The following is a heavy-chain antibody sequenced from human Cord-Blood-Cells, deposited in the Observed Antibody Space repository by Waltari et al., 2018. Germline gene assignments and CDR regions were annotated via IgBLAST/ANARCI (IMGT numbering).Heavy chain of an antibody. CDR1: GGSISSSSYS. D-gene: IGHD2-15*01. CDR2: IYYSGRT. CDR3: ARRGYCSGGSCYGLYYFDY. V-gene: IGHV4-39*01. J-gene: IGHJ4*02. Sequence: QLQLQESGPGLVKPSETLSLTCPVSGGSISSSSYSWGWIRQPPGTGLEWIGSIYYSGRTYYNPSLKSRVTISVDTSKNQFSLKLSSVTAADTAVYYCARRGYCSGGSCYGLYYFDYWGQGTLVTVSS.